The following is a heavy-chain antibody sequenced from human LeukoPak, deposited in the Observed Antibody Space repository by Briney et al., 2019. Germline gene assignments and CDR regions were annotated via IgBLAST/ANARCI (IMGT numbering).Heavy chain of an antibody. V-gene: IGHV3-43*02. CDR3: AKALRWGEEDSSIYRPLDF. CDR1: GFTFKDYA. D-gene: IGHD3-16*01. Sequence: GGSLRLSCTASGFTFKDYAMDWVRQAPGKGLEWISVISGDGKTTKSAASVEGRFTISRDNSRNSVFLQLNSLRTDDSALYYCAKALRWGEEDSSIYRPLDFWGQGTLVTVSS. CDR2: ISGDGKTT. J-gene: IGHJ4*02.